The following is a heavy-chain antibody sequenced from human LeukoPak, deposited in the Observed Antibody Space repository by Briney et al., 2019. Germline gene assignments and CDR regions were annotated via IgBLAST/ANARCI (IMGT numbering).Heavy chain of an antibody. J-gene: IGHJ5*02. Sequence: ASVKVSCKASGYTFTGYYMHWVRQAPGQGLEWMGRINPNSGGTNYAQKFQGRVTMTRDTSISTAYMELSRLRSDDTAVYYCARVTWYYDSSGLPFDPWGQGTLVTVSS. D-gene: IGHD3-22*01. CDR3: ARVTWYYDSSGLPFDP. CDR2: INPNSGGT. CDR1: GYTFTGYY. V-gene: IGHV1-2*06.